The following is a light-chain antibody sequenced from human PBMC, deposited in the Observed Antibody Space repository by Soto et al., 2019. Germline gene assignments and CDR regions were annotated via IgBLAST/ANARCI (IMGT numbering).Light chain of an antibody. Sequence: QSALTQPASVSGSPGQSIAISCTGTSSDVGGYDYVSWYQHPDKAPKLMIYEVTKRPSGVSNRFSGSKSGNTASLTISGLQPEDEADYYCSSHTSGSTRVFGSGTKLTVL. CDR3: SSHTSGSTRV. J-gene: IGLJ1*01. V-gene: IGLV2-14*01. CDR1: SSDVGGYDY. CDR2: EVT.